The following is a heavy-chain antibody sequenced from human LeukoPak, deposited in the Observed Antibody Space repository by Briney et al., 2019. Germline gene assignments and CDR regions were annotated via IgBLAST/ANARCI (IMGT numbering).Heavy chain of an antibody. J-gene: IGHJ6*03. Sequence: SVKVSCKASGGAFTRYAISWVRQAPRQGREWVGGIIPIFGRANYAQKFQGRVTITADEVTSTVCMELSSLRSEDTAVYYCARGGYYDILTGYYRHYYYDMDVWGKGTTVTISS. CDR1: GGAFTRYA. CDR3: ARGGYYDILTGYYRHYYYDMDV. CDR2: IIPIFGRA. V-gene: IGHV1-69*13. D-gene: IGHD3-9*01.